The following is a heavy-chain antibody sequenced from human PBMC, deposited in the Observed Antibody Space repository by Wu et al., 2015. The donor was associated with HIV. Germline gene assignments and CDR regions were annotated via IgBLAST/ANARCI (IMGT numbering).Heavy chain of an antibody. V-gene: IGHV1-2*02. CDR1: GYTFTAYY. CDR2: INTQTGGT. D-gene: IGHD1/OR15-1a*01. J-gene: IGHJ4*02. Sequence: QVRLVQSGAEVKKPGASVKVSCKASGYTFTAYYLHWVRQAPGQGLEWMGWINTQTGGTNYVQKFKGRVTMTRDTSISTAYMELNRLTSDDTAVYFCASGRTTAEDYWGQGTLVTVSS. CDR3: ASGRTTAEDY.